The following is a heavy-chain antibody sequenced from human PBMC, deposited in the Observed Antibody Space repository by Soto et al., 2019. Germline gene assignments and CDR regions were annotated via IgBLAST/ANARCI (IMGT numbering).Heavy chain of an antibody. Sequence: ASVKVSCKASGYTSTGYYMHWVRQAPGQGLEWMGWINPNSGGTNYAQKFQGRVTMTRDTSISTAYMELSRLKSDDTAVYYCARARRISSSGALFDYCGQGPLVTVSS. CDR3: ARARRISSSGALFDY. V-gene: IGHV1-2*02. D-gene: IGHD6-6*01. CDR2: INPNSGGT. CDR1: GYTSTGYY. J-gene: IGHJ4*02.